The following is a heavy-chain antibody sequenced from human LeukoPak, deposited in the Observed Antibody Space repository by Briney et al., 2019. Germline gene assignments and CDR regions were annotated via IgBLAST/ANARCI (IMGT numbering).Heavy chain of an antibody. Sequence: GESLKISCKGSGYSFTSYWIGLVRQTPGKGLEWMGVIYPGDSRTRYNPSFEGQVTISADKSITTAYLQWSSLKASDTAIYYCACREFYSPWPGPWGQGTLVTVSS. CDR2: IYPGDSRT. CDR3: ACREFYSPWPGP. D-gene: IGHD5-18*01. V-gene: IGHV5-51*01. CDR1: GYSFTSYW. J-gene: IGHJ5*02.